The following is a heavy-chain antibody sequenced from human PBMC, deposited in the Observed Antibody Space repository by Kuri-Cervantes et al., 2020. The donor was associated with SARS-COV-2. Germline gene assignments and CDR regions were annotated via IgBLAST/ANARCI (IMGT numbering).Heavy chain of an antibody. V-gene: IGHV3-21*04. Sequence: GSLRLSCAASGFTFSSYSMNWVRQAPGKGLEWVSSISSSSSYIYYADSVKGRFTISRDNAKNSLYLQMNSLRAEDTALYHCARERNGSYDYWGQGTLVTVSS. CDR3: ARERNGSYDY. J-gene: IGHJ4*02. D-gene: IGHD1-26*01. CDR1: GFTFSSYS. CDR2: ISSSSSYI.